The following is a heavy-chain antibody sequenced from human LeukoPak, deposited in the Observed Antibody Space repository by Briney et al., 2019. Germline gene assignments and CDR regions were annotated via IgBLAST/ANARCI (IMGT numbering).Heavy chain of an antibody. Sequence: GGSLRLSCAASGFTFSSYSMNWVSQAPGKGLEWVSSISSSSSYIYYADSVKGRFTISRDNDKNSLYLQMNSLRAEDTAVYYCARGLSTVTTPFDYWGQGTLVTVSS. CDR3: ARGLSTVTTPFDY. J-gene: IGHJ4*02. D-gene: IGHD4-17*01. CDR1: GFTFSSYS. CDR2: ISSSSSYI. V-gene: IGHV3-21*01.